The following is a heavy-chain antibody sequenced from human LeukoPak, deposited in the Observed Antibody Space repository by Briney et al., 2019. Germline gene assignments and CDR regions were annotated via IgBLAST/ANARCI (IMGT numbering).Heavy chain of an antibody. Sequence: GASVKVSCKASGYVFTGYYMHWVRQAPGQRLEWMGWINPNSGVTNYAQKFQGRVTMTTDTSISTAYMELNGLRSDDAAVYYCARLRYGDLDYWGQGTLVTVSS. CDR2: INPNSGVT. CDR3: ARLRYGDLDY. V-gene: IGHV1-2*02. D-gene: IGHD4-17*01. CDR1: GYVFTGYY. J-gene: IGHJ4*02.